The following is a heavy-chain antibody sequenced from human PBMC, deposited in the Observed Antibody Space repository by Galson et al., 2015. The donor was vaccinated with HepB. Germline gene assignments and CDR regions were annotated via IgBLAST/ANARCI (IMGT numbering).Heavy chain of an antibody. D-gene: IGHD6-13*01. J-gene: IGHJ2*01. CDR2: IIPILDIT. Sequence: SVKVSCKASGGTFSRYAITWVRQAPGQGLAWMGRIIPILDITNYAQKFQGRVTITADKSTTTAYMELSSLRSEDTAVYYCARMAAPGYWYFDLWGRGTLVTVSS. V-gene: IGHV1-69*04. CDR1: GGTFSRYA. CDR3: ARMAAPGYWYFDL.